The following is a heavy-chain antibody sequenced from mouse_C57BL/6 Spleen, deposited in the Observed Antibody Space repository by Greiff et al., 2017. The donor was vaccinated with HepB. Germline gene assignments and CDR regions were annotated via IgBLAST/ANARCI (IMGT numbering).Heavy chain of an antibody. Sequence: EVQLQQSGPELVKPGASVKISCKASGYTFTDYYMNWVKQSHGKSLEWIGDINPNNGGTSYNQKFKGKATLTVDKSSSTAYMELRSLTSEDSAVYYCARWSYEYHYYAMDYWGQGTSVTVSS. CDR3: ARWSYEYHYYAMDY. J-gene: IGHJ4*01. CDR1: GYTFTDYY. CDR2: INPNNGGT. D-gene: IGHD2-4*01. V-gene: IGHV1-26*01.